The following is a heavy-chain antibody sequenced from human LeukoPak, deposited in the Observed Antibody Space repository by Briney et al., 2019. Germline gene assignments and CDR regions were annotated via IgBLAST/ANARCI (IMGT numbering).Heavy chain of an antibody. CDR1: GGSISSSSYY. CDR2: IYYSGST. CDR3: ARVVPMYSSDWYDDY. Sequence: SETLSLTCTVSGGSISSSSYYWGWIRQPPGNGLEWIGTIYYSGSTYYNPSLKSRVTISVDTSKNQFSLKLSSVTAADTAVYYCARVVPMYSSDWYDDYWGQGTLVTVSS. V-gene: IGHV4-39*01. J-gene: IGHJ4*02. D-gene: IGHD6-19*01.